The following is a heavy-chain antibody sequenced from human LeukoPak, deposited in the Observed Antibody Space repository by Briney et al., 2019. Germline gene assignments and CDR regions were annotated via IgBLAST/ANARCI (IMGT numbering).Heavy chain of an antibody. CDR3: AKVISSGYYYDS. CDR2: ITGGGDST. Sequence: GGSLRLSCAASGFTFSNYGMNWVRQAPGKGLFWVSAITGGGDSTYYSDSVKDRFAISRDNSKNTLFLQMYSLRAEDTALYYCAKVISSGYYYDSWGQGTLVTVSA. J-gene: IGHJ4*02. CDR1: GFTFSNYG. D-gene: IGHD3-22*01. V-gene: IGHV3-23*01.